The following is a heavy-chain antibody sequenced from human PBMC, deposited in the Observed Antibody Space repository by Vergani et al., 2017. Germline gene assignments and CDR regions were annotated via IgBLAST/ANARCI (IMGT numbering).Heavy chain of an antibody. Sequence: QVQLQESGPGLVKPPGTLSLTCAVSGGSISSNNWWSWVRQTPGKGLEWIGEIYHSVITNYNPSLKSRVTISVDKSKNQFSLKLSSVTAADTAMYYCARHPGYCSGGSCYSDAFDIWGQGTMVTVSS. V-gene: IGHV4-4*03. CDR1: GGSISSNNW. CDR3: ARHPGYCSGGSCYSDAFDI. J-gene: IGHJ3*02. CDR2: IYHSVIT. D-gene: IGHD2-15*01.